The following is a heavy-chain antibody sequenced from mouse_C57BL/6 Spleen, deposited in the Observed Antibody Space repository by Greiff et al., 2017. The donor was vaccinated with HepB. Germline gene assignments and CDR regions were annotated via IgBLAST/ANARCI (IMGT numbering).Heavy chain of an antibody. D-gene: IGHD1-1*01. Sequence: VQLPHPGPYLVPPVASVPLSCPASGYPFPRYWMHWVKQRPGPGLEWIGNINPSNGGTNYNEKFKSKATLTVDKSSSTAYMQLSSLTSEDSAVYYCARTSDGSSYIDYWGQGTTLTVSS. CDR3: ARTSDGSSYIDY. V-gene: IGHV1-53*01. J-gene: IGHJ2*01. CDR1: GYPFPRYW. CDR2: INPSNGGT.